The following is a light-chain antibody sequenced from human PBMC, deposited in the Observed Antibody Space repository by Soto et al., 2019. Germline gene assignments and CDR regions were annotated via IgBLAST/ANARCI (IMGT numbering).Light chain of an antibody. J-gene: IGKJ1*01. Sequence: DIQMTQSPSSLSASVGDRVTITCRASQSINSDLNWYQQKPGKAPKLVIYAASTLQSGVPSMFSGSGSGTDFTLTISSLQPEDFVTYYCQQTYSTSWTFGQGTKVEIK. CDR1: QSINSD. V-gene: IGKV1-39*01. CDR2: AAS. CDR3: QQTYSTSWT.